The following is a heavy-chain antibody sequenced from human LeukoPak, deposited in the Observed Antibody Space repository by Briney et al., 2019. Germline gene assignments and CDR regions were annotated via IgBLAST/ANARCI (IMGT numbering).Heavy chain of an antibody. J-gene: IGHJ4*02. CDR3: ARGIAAADYYFDY. Sequence: SETLSLTCTVSGGSISSYYWSWIRQPPGKGLEWIGYIYYSGSTNYNPSLKSRVTISVDTSKNQFSLKLGSVTAADTAVYYCARGIAAADYYFDYWGQGTLVTVSS. CDR1: GGSISSYY. CDR2: IYYSGST. D-gene: IGHD6-13*01. V-gene: IGHV4-59*12.